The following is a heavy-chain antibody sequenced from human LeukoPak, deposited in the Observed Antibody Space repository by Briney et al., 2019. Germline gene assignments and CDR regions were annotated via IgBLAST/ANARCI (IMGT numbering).Heavy chain of an antibody. V-gene: IGHV4-59*08. CDR2: IYYSGST. Sequence: SETLSLTCTVSGGSISSYYWSWIRQPPGKRLEWIGHIYYSGSTNYNPSLKSRVTISVDTSKNQFSLKLSSVTAADTAVYYCARDSRDSYYYGMDVWGQGTTVTVSS. J-gene: IGHJ6*02. CDR1: GGSISSYY. D-gene: IGHD3/OR15-3a*01. CDR3: ARDSRDSYYYGMDV.